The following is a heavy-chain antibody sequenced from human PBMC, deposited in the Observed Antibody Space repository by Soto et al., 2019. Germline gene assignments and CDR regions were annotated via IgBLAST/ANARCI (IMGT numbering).Heavy chain of an antibody. CDR1: GFSLSTSGMR. V-gene: IGHV2-70*04. D-gene: IGHD2-15*01. Sequence: ESGPTLVNPTQTLTLTCTFSGFSLSTSGMRVSWIRQPPGKALEWLARIDWDDDKFYNTSLMTRLTISKDPSKNQVVLTMTNMDPVDTATYYCARMFHCSGGTCPFDYWGQGALVTVSS. CDR3: ARMFHCSGGTCPFDY. CDR2: IDWDDDK. J-gene: IGHJ4*02.